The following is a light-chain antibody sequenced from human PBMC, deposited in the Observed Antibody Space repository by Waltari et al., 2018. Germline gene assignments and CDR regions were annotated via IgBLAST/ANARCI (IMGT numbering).Light chain of an antibody. V-gene: IGLV1-36*01. J-gene: IGLJ2*01. Sequence: QSVLTQPPSLSAAPSQRVTISCFGSTSNIGKNAVNWYQQFPGKAPTVLIYFDDLLPSGVSDRFSGSKSGTSASLAISGLQSEDEADYYCAAWDDNLNAVVFGGGTKLTVL. CDR1: TSNIGKNA. CDR3: AAWDDNLNAVV. CDR2: FDD.